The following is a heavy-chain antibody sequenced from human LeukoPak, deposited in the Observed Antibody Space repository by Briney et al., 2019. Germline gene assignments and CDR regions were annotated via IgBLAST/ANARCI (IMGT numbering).Heavy chain of an antibody. Sequence: ASVKVSCKASGYTFTSYYMHWVRQAPGQGLEWMGIINPSGGSTSYAQKFQGRVTMTRDMSTSTVYMELSSLRSEDTAVYYCARTYSGSFYYYYYMDVWGKGTTVTVSS. J-gene: IGHJ6*03. D-gene: IGHD1-26*01. CDR3: ARTYSGSFYYYYYMDV. CDR1: GYTFTSYY. V-gene: IGHV1-46*01. CDR2: INPSGGST.